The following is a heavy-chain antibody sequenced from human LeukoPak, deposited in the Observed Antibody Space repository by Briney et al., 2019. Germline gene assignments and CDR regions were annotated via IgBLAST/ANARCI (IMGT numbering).Heavy chain of an antibody. J-gene: IGHJ6*03. CDR3: ARAHGDYYYYMDV. CDR2: IWYDGSNK. CDR1: GFTFSSYG. D-gene: IGHD2-8*01. Sequence: PGRSLRLSCAASGFTFSSYGMHWVRQAPGKGLEWVAVIWYDGSNKYYADSVKGRFTISRDNSKNTLYLQMNSLRAEDTAVYYCARAHGDYYYYMDVWGKGTTVTVSS. V-gene: IGHV3-33*01.